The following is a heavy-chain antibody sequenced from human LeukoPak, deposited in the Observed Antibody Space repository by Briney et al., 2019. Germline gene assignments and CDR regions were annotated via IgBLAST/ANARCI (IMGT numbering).Heavy chain of an antibody. Sequence: ASVKVSCKASGGTFSSYAISWVRQAPGQGLEWMGIINPSGGSTSYAQKFQGRVTMTRDTSTSTVYMELSSLGSEDTAVYYCARAGTMVRGGKPQLRYWGQGTPVTLSS. CDR1: GGTFSSYA. CDR3: ARAGTMVRGGKPQLRY. CDR2: INPSGGST. V-gene: IGHV1-46*01. D-gene: IGHD3-10*01. J-gene: IGHJ4*02.